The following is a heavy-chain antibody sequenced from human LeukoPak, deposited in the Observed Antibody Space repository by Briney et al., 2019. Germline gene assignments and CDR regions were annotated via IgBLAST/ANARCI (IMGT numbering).Heavy chain of an antibody. J-gene: IGHJ6*03. CDR2: INPNSGGT. CDR3: ARDIPGYMDV. D-gene: IGHD3-10*01. V-gene: IGHV1-2*02. Sequence: ASVRVSCKASGYTFSSYGISWVRQAPGQGLEWMGWINPNSGGTNYAQKFQGRVTMTRDTSISTAYMELRSLRSDDTAVYYCARDIPGYMDVWGKGTTVTVSS. CDR1: GYTFSSYG.